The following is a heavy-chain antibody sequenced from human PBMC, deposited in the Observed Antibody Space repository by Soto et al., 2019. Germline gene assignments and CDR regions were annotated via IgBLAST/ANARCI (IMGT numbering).Heavy chain of an antibody. CDR2: IIPIFGTA. CDR1: GGTFSSYA. V-gene: IGHV1-69*13. D-gene: IGHD3-3*01. CDR3: ARKKDLGLRWHMDV. Sequence: ASVKVSCKASGGTFSSYAISWVRQAPGQGLEWMGGIIPIFGTANYAQKFQGRVTITADESTSTAYMELSSLRSEDTAVYYCARKKDLGLRWHMDVWGQGTTVTVSS. J-gene: IGHJ6*02.